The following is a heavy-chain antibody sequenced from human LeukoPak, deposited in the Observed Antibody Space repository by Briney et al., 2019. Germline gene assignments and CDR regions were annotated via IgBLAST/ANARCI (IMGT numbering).Heavy chain of an antibody. CDR2: ISYDGSNK. CDR3: AKEHVDYYGMDV. CDR1: GFTFSSYG. V-gene: IGHV3-30*18. J-gene: IGHJ6*04. Sequence: GRSLRLSCAASGFTFSSYGMHWVRQAPGKGLEWVAVISYDGSNKYYADSVKGRFTISRDSSKNTLYLQMNSLRAEDTAVYYCAKEHVDYYGMDVWGKGTTVTVSS. D-gene: IGHD2-21*01.